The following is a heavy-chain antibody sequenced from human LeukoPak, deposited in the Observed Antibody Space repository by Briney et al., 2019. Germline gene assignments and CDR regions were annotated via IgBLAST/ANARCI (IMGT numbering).Heavy chain of an antibody. CDR2: IYYSGST. CDR3: ARGYCSGGSCYSRFWFDP. D-gene: IGHD2-15*01. V-gene: IGHV4-59*13. J-gene: IGHJ5*02. Sequence: SETLSLTCTVSGGSISSYYWSWIRQPPGKGLEWIGYIYYSGSTNYNPSLKSRVTISVDTSKNQFSLKLSSVTAADTTVYYCARGYCSGGSCYSRFWFDPWGQGTLVTVSS. CDR1: GGSISSYY.